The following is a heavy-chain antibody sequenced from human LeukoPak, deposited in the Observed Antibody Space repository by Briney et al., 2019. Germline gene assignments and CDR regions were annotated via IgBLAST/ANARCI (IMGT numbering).Heavy chain of an antibody. J-gene: IGHJ4*02. D-gene: IGHD3-10*01. CDR2: ISYDGSNK. Sequence: PGRSLRLSCAASGFTFSSYAMHWVRQAPGKGLEWVAVISYDGSNKYYADSVKGRFTISRDNSKNTLYLQMNSLRAEDTAGYYCARDSTLWFGEGYFDYWGQGTLVTVSS. CDR3: ARDSTLWFGEGYFDY. CDR1: GFTFSSYA. V-gene: IGHV3-30*04.